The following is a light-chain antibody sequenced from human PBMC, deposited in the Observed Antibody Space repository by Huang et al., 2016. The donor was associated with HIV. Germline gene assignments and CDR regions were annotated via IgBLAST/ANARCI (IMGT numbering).Light chain of an antibody. CDR2: GAS. Sequence: EIVMTQSPVTLSVSPGERATLSCRASQSVSSNLAWYQQKAGQAPRLLIYGASTRATGIPARFSGSGSGTEFTHTISSLLSEDFAVYYCQQYNNWPPEETFGPGTKVDIK. J-gene: IGKJ3*01. V-gene: IGKV3-15*01. CDR1: QSVSSN. CDR3: QQYNNWPPEET.